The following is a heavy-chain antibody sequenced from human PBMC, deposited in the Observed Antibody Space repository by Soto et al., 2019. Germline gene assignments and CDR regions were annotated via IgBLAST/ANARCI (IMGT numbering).Heavy chain of an antibody. CDR1: GGSISSGGYY. V-gene: IGHV4-31*03. CDR3: ARSDYGDSLYLDV. CDR2: IYYSGST. Sequence: SETLSLTCTVSGGSISSGGYYWSWIRQHPGKGLEWIGYIYYSGSTYYNPSLKSRVTISVDTSKNQFSLKLSSVTAADTAVYYCARSDYGDSLYLDVWGKGTTVTVSS. J-gene: IGHJ6*04. D-gene: IGHD4-17*01.